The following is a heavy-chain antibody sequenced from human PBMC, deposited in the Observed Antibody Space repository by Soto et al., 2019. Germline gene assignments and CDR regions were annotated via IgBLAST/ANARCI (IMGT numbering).Heavy chain of an antibody. V-gene: IGHV4-31*03. J-gene: IGHJ6*03. D-gene: IGHD2-15*01. CDR1: GGSISSGGYY. CDR3: ARGIGYCSGGSCRKPPYYYYMDV. Sequence: LSLTCTVSGGSISSGGYYWSWIRQHPGKGLEWIGYIYYSGSTYYNPSLKSRVTISVDTSKNQFSLKLSSVTAADTAVYYCARGIGYCSGGSCRKPPYYYYMDVWGKGTTVTVSS. CDR2: IYYSGST.